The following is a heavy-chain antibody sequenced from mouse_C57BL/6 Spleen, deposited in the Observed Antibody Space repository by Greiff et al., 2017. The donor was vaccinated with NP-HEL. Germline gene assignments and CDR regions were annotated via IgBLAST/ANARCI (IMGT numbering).Heavy chain of an antibody. CDR1: GFTFSSYT. CDR2: ISGGGGNT. CDR3: ARQEFLPFAY. J-gene: IGHJ3*01. Sequence: EVQLQESGGGLVKPGGSLKLSCAASGFTFSSYTMSWVRQTPEKRLEWVATISGGGGNTYYPDSVKGRFTISRDNAKNTLYLQMSSLRSEDTALYYCARQEFLPFAYWGQGTLVTVSA. V-gene: IGHV5-9*01.